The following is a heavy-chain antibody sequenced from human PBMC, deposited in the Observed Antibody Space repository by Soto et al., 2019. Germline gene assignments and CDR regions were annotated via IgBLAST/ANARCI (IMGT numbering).Heavy chain of an antibody. CDR3: ARAPLLIDARGSGWPRGDAFDI. CDR1: GGTFSSYA. J-gene: IGHJ3*02. D-gene: IGHD6-19*01. V-gene: IGHV1-69*01. Sequence: QVQLVQSGAEVKKPGSSVKVSCKASGGTFSSYAISWVRQAPGQGLEWMGGIIPIFGTANYAQKFQGRVTISADESTSTACMELSSLRSEDTAVYYCARAPLLIDARGSGWPRGDAFDIWGQGTMVTVSS. CDR2: IIPIFGTA.